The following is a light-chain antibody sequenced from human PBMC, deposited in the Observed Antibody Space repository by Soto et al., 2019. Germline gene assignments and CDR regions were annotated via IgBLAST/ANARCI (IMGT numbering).Light chain of an antibody. J-gene: IGKJ2*01. CDR2: TTS. CDR3: QQIYITPPA. Sequence: DVQMTHSPSSLSPSVGDRVTIPCRASQNIYMYLNWYLQKPGRPPTLLIYTTSRLQSGVPIRFSGSGSVTDFTLPISNLQPEDFATYSCQQIYITPPAFGQWTKVGIK. V-gene: IGKV1-39*01. CDR1: QNIYMY.